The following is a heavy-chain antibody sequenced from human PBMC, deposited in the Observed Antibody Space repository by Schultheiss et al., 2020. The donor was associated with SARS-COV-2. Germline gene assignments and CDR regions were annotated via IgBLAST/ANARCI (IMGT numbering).Heavy chain of an antibody. CDR2: IYYSGST. D-gene: IGHD6-19*01. Sequence: SETLSLTRTVSGGSISSGDYYWSWIRQHPGKGLEWIGYIYYSGSTNYNPSLKSRVTISVDTSKNQFSLKLSSVTAADTAVYYCARVGPSSGWYRNLRGYYGMDVWGQGTTVTVSS. CDR1: GGSISSGDYY. V-gene: IGHV4-61*08. CDR3: ARVGPSSGWYRNLRGYYGMDV. J-gene: IGHJ6*02.